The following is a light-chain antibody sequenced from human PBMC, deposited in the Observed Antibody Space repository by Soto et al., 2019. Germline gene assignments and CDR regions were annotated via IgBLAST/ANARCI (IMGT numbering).Light chain of an antibody. CDR1: QRVSSN. J-gene: IGKJ1*01. V-gene: IGKV3-20*01. Sequence: EIVMTQSPATVSVSPGERATLSCRASQRVSSNLAWYQQKPGQAPRLLMYGASSRATGIPDRFSGTGSGTDFTLTISRLEPEDFAVYYCQQYGSSLPWTFGQGTKVDNK. CDR3: QQYGSSLPWT. CDR2: GAS.